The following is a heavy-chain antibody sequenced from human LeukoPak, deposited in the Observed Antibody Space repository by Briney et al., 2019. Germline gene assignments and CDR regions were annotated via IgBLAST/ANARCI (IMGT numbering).Heavy chain of an antibody. CDR2: ISSNGRST. V-gene: IGHV3-64*02. Sequence: GGSLRPSCPALELTSSSFAMHWVRQAPGKELKYVSAISSNGRSTYYADSVKGRFTISRDSSKDTLFLPMGSLRAEDMAVYYCARSSGWFDGRGQGTLVTVSS. D-gene: IGHD3-22*01. J-gene: IGHJ5*02. CDR1: ELTSSSFA. CDR3: ARSSGWFDG.